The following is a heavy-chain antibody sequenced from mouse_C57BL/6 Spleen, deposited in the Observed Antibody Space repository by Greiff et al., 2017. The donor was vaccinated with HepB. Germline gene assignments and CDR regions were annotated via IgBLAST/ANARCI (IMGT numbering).Heavy chain of an antibody. Sequence: EVKLQESGGGLVQPKGSLKLSCAASGFSFNTYAMNWVRQAPGKGLEWVARIRSKSNNYATYYADSVKDRFTISRDDSESMLYLQMNNLKTEDTAMYYCVRRGLWYFDVWGTGTTVTVSS. CDR3: VRRGLWYFDV. CDR2: IRSKSNNYAT. J-gene: IGHJ1*03. CDR1: GFSFNTYA. V-gene: IGHV10-1*01.